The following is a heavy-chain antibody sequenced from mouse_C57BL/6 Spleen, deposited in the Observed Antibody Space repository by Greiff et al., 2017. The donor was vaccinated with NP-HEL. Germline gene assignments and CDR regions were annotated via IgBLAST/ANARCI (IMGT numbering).Heavy chain of an antibody. Sequence: QVQLQQSGAELVRPGTSVKVSCKASGYAFTNYLIEWVKQRPGQGLEWIGVINPGSGGTNYNEKFKGKATLTADKSSSTAYMQLSSLTSEDSAVYFCARGSNWDGGYFDYWGQGTTLTVSS. CDR3: ARGSNWDGGYFDY. CDR1: GYAFTNYL. CDR2: INPGSGGT. V-gene: IGHV1-54*01. D-gene: IGHD4-1*02. J-gene: IGHJ2*01.